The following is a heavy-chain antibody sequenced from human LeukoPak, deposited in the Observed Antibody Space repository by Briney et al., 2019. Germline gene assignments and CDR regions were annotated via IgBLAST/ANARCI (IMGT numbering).Heavy chain of an antibody. Sequence: PSETLSRTCTVSGGSISSSRYYWGWIGQPPGKGLEWIGSIYYSGSTYYNPSLKSRVTISVDTSKNQFSLKLSSVTAADTAVYYCARHGWYGGLPDCWGQGTLVTVSS. J-gene: IGHJ4*02. CDR1: GGSISSSRYY. V-gene: IGHV4-39*01. D-gene: IGHD1-26*01. CDR3: ARHGWYGGLPDC. CDR2: IYYSGST.